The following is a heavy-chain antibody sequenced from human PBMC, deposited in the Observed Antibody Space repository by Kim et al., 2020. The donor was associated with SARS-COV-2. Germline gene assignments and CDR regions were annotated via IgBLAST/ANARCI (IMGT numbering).Heavy chain of an antibody. D-gene: IGHD3-9*01. J-gene: IGHJ5*02. V-gene: IGHV4-30-2*05. Sequence: TPSLKSRLSVSVDMSKSQFSRKLSSVTAADTAVYYCARGTGTGYPNWFDPWGQGTLVTVSS. CDR3: ARGTGTGYPNWFDP.